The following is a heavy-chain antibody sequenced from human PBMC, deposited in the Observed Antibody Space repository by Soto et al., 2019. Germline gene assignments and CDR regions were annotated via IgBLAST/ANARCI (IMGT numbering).Heavy chain of an antibody. Sequence: QLQLQESGSGLVKPSQTLSLTCAVSGGSLSSGGYSWSWIRQPPGKGLEWIGYIYHSGSTSYTQSLKSRDTISVDGSTNQFSLKLSSVTAADTAVYYWARERSQLWPFAPWGQGTLVTVSS. V-gene: IGHV4-30-2*01. J-gene: IGHJ5*02. CDR3: ARERSQLWPFAP. CDR1: GGSLSSGGYS. CDR2: IYHSGST. D-gene: IGHD5-18*01.